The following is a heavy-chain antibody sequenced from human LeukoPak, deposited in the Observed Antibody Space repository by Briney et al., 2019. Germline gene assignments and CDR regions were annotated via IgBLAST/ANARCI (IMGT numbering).Heavy chain of an antibody. V-gene: IGHV1-2*02. D-gene: IGHD1-1*01. CDR2: ITPNSGGT. Sequence: ASVKVSCKASGYTFTCYYMHWVGQAPGQGREGMGWITPNSGGTNYAQKFQGRVTMTRDTSISTAYMELSRLRSDDTAVYYCARQLPSPNDHYYFDYWGQGTLVTVSS. CDR3: ARQLPSPNDHYYFDY. CDR1: GYTFTCYY. J-gene: IGHJ4*02.